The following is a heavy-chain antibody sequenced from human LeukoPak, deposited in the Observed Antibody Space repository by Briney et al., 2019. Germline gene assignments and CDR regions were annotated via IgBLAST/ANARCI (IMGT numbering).Heavy chain of an antibody. CDR1: GFTFSSYG. D-gene: IGHD6-19*01. CDR3: ARDLRHSSGWTTLFDP. J-gene: IGHJ5*02. V-gene: IGHV3-33*01. Sequence: PGRSLRLSCAASGFTFSSYGMHRVRQAPGKGLEWVAVIWYDGSNKYYADSVKGRFTISRDNSKNTLYLQMNSLRAEDTAVYYCARDLRHSSGWTTLFDPWGQGTLVTVSS. CDR2: IWYDGSNK.